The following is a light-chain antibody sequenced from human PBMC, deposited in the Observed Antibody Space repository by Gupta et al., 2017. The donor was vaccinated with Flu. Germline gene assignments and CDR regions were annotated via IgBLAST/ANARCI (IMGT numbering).Light chain of an antibody. V-gene: IGLV1-51*01. J-gene: IGLJ3*02. CDR1: SSNIGNTY. CDR2: DNN. Sequence: SVLTHPPSVSAAPGQKGTISCSGSSSNIGNTYVTWYHQRPGTAPKLLIYDNNKRPSGIPDRFSGSKSGKSATVGITGLHTGDEAEYYCGTWDNSLSAAVFGGGTKLTVL. CDR3: GTWDNSLSAAV.